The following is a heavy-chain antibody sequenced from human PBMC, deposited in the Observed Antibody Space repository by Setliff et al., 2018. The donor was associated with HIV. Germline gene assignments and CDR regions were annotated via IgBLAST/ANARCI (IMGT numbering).Heavy chain of an antibody. CDR1: GFTFSRYH. CDR3: ARVGFSHAHYFLH. CDR2: INPSGGTT. Sequence: ASVKVSCKTSGFTFSRYHLHWVRQAPGQGLGCMGLINPSGGTTSYAQRFQGRVTMTSDTSTSTVYLELSSLRSEDTAVYYCARVGFSHAHYFLHWGQGTLVTVS. V-gene: IGHV1-46*01. D-gene: IGHD3-16*01. J-gene: IGHJ1*01.